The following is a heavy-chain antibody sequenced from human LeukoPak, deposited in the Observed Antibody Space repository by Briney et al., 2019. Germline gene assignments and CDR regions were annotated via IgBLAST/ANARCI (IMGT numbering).Heavy chain of an antibody. CDR3: ARSYDFWSGYYPNY. D-gene: IGHD3-3*01. CDR2: IYYSGST. Sequence: SETLSLTCTVSGGSISSYYWSWIRQPPGKGLEWIGYIYYSGSTNYNPSLKSRVTISVDTSKNQFSLKLSSVTAADTAVYYCARSYDFWSGYYPNYWGQGTLVTVSS. CDR1: GGSISSYY. J-gene: IGHJ4*02. V-gene: IGHV4-59*01.